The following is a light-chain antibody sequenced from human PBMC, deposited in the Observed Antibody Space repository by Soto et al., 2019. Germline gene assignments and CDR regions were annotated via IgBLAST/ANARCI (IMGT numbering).Light chain of an antibody. CDR3: QQYYKWPQT. CDR1: QSIRNN. Sequence: EIVMTQSPATLSVSPGDRATLPCRASQSIRNNLAWYQQRPGQAPRLLIYGASTGATGIPARFRGSGSGTDFTLTISRLQSEDFAVYYCQQYYKWPQTFGQGTKV. CDR2: GAS. J-gene: IGKJ1*01. V-gene: IGKV3-15*01.